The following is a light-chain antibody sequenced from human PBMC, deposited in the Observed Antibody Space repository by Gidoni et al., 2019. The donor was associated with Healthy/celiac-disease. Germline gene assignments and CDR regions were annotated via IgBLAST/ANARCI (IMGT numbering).Light chain of an antibody. CDR2: DAS. V-gene: IGKV3-11*01. Sequence: EIVLTQSPATLSFSPGERATLSCRASQSVSSYLAWYQQKPGQAPRLLIYDASNRATGIPARFSGSGSGTDFTLTISSLEPEDFAVYYCQQRSNWPPTFXPXTKVDIK. CDR3: QQRSNWPPT. J-gene: IGKJ3*01. CDR1: QSVSSY.